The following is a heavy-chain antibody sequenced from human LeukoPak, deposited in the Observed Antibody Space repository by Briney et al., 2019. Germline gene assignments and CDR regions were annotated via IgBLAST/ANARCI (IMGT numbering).Heavy chain of an antibody. V-gene: IGHV1-8*02. CDR3: ARGSPRYNWNDGMGY. D-gene: IGHD1-1*01. CDR1: GYTFTGYY. Sequence: GASVKVSCKASGYTFTGYYMHWVRQATGQGLEWMGWMNPNSGNTGYAQKFQGRVTMTRNTSISTAYMELSSLRSEDTAVYYCARGSPRYNWNDGMGYWGQGTLVTVSS. J-gene: IGHJ4*02. CDR2: MNPNSGNT.